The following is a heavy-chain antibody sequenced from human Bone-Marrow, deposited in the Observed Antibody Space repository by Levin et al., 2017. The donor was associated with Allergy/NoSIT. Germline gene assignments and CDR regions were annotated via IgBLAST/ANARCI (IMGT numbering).Heavy chain of an antibody. CDR2: IHPGNSDP. J-gene: IGHJ4*02. D-gene: IGHD1-26*01. Sequence: KVSCKGSGYRFSNYWVAWVRQTPGKGLEWLGTIHPGNSDPRYSPSFQGQVTISLDKTVRTAYLELHSLKVSDTAIYYCAGHQWEYLGGDSWGQGTQVAVSS. CDR3: AGHQWEYLGGDS. CDR1: GYRFSNYW. V-gene: IGHV5-51*01.